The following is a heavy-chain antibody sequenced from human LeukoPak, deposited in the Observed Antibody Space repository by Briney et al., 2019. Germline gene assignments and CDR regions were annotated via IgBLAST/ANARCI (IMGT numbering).Heavy chain of an antibody. CDR1: GYTFTGYY. J-gene: IGHJ4*02. CDR3: ARDTRGYSDPDY. CDR2: INPNSGGT. D-gene: IGHD1-1*01. V-gene: IGHV1-2*02. Sequence: ASVTVSCKASGYTFTGYYMHWVRQAPGQGLEWLGWINPNSGGTNYAQKFQGRVTMTRDTSISTAYMELSRLRSDDTAVCYCARDTRGYSDPDYWGQGTLVTVSS.